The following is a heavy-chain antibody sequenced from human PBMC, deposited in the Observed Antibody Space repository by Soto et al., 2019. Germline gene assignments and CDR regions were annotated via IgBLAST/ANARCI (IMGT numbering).Heavy chain of an antibody. V-gene: IGHV1-3*01. CDR3: ARAEHTDINIHY. Sequence: ASVKVSCKASGYNFTSYAMHWVRQAPGQRLEWMGWINAGNGNTKYSQKFQGRVTITRDTSASTAYMELSSLRSEHTAVYYCARAEHTDINIHYWGQGTLVTVSA. CDR2: INAGNGNT. J-gene: IGHJ4*02. CDR1: GYNFTSYA. D-gene: IGHD2-15*01.